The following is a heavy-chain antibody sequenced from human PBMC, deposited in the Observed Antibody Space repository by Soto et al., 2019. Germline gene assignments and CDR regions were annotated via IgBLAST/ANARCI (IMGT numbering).Heavy chain of an antibody. Sequence: PGVSLRLSFAASGFTFSSYAMSWVRQAPGKGLEWVSAISGSGGSTYYADSVKGRFTISRDNSKNTLYLQMNSLRAEDTAVYYCAKRNVDGYQSAFDIWGQGTMVTVSS. CDR3: AKRNVDGYQSAFDI. D-gene: IGHD2-2*01. J-gene: IGHJ3*02. CDR2: ISGSGGST. V-gene: IGHV3-23*01. CDR1: GFTFSSYA.